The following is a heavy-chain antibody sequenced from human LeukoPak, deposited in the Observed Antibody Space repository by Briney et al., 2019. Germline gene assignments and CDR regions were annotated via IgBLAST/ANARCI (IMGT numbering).Heavy chain of an antibody. D-gene: IGHD3-3*01. CDR1: GFTFSSYS. CDR2: ISSSSSYI. CDR3: ARAPLRFLEKGMDV. J-gene: IGHJ6*02. V-gene: IGHV3-21*01. Sequence: RGSLRLSCAASGFTFSSYSMNWVRQAPGKGLEWVSSISSSSSYIYYADSVKGRFTISRDNAKNSLYLQMNSLRAEDTAVYYCARAPLRFLEKGMDVWGQGTTVTVSS.